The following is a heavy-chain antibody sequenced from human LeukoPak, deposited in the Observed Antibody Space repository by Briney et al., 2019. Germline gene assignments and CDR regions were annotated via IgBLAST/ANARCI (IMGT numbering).Heavy chain of an antibody. J-gene: IGHJ4*02. CDR1: GYTFTDYY. CDR3: ARYSTVTVYYFDY. D-gene: IGHD4-17*01. V-gene: IGHV1-2*02. CDR2: MNPNSGGT. Sequence: ASVKVSCKASGYTFTDYYLHWVRQAPGQGLEWMGWMNPNSGGTNYAQMFQGRVTLTSDTSITTAYMELRRLRSDDSAVYYCARYSTVTVYYFDYWGQGTLVTVSS.